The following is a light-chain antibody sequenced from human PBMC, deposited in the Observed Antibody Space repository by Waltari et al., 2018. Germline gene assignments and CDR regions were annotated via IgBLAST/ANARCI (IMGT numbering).Light chain of an antibody. V-gene: IGLV2-14*03. CDR2: DVN. J-gene: IGLJ1*01. CDR1: SSDIGRYNY. Sequence: QSALTQPASVSGSPGQSITISCTGPSSDIGRYNYVSWYQQHPGKALKLIIYDVNNRPSGISDRFSGSKSANTASLTISGLQVEDEADYFCSSYTSTTTPFVFGSGTKVTVL. CDR3: SSYTSTTTPFV.